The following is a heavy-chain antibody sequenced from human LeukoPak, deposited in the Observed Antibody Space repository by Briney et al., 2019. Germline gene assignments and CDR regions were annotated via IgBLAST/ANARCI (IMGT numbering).Heavy chain of an antibody. D-gene: IGHD3-22*01. CDR1: GGSISSGSYY. J-gene: IGHJ4*02. CDR2: IYTSGST. CDR3: ARERTYYYDSRFDY. Sequence: SSETLSLTRTVSGGSISSGSYYWSWIRQPAGKGLEWIGRIYTSGSTNYNPSLKSRVTISVDTSKNQFSLKLSSVTAADTAVYYCARERTYYYDSRFDYWGQGTLVTVSS. V-gene: IGHV4-61*02.